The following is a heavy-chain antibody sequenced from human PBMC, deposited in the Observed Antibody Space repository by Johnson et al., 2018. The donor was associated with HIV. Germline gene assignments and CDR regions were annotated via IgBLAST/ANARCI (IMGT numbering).Heavy chain of an antibody. Sequence: DVQLVESGGGVVRPGGSLRLSCAASGFTFDDYGMSWVRQAPGKGLEWVSGINWNGGSTGYADSVKGRFTISRDNAKNSLYLQMNSRRAEDTAVYYCARDKYGVPSGTFDIWGQGTMVTVSS. V-gene: IGHV3-20*04. CDR3: ARDKYGVPSGTFDI. D-gene: IGHD4-17*01. J-gene: IGHJ3*02. CDR2: INWNGGST. CDR1: GFTFDDYG.